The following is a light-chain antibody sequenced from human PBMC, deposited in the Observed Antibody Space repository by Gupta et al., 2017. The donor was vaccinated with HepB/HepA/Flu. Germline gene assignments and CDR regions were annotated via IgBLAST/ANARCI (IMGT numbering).Light chain of an antibody. CDR3: QQAKSFPLT. CDR2: GAS. CDR1: QGINSW. Sequence: DIQMSPSPSSVSASVGDRVTISCRASQGINSWLAWYQQTPGKAPKILIHGASILQSGVPSRFSGSGSGTSFNLTISSLRPEDFGTYYCQQAKSFPLTFGEGTRVEIK. J-gene: IGKJ4*01. V-gene: IGKV1-12*01.